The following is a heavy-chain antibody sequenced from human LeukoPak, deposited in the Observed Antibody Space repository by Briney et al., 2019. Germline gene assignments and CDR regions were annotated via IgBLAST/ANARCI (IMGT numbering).Heavy chain of an antibody. J-gene: IGHJ6*02. CDR1: GFTVSSNY. CDR2: IYSGGST. D-gene: IGHD6-13*01. Sequence: GGSLRLSCAASGFTVSSNYMSWVRQAPGKGLEWVSVIYSGGSTYYADSVKGRFTISRHNSKNMLYLQMNSLRAEDTAVYYCARDGAAAGSYYAMDVRGQGTTVTVSS. V-gene: IGHV3-53*04. CDR3: ARDGAAAGSYYAMDV.